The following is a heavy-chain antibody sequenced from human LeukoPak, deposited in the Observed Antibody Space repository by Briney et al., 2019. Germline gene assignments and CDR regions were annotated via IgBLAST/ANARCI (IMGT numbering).Heavy chain of an antibody. D-gene: IGHD5-12*01. CDR3: ARNRGYSDYDHIFDY. J-gene: IGHJ4*02. Sequence: VASVKVSCKASGYTFTDYYMHWVRPAPGQGLEWMGWINPYSGGTNYVQKFQGRVTMTRDTSISTAYMELRRLRFDDTAVYYCARNRGYSDYDHIFDYWGQGTLVTVSS. V-gene: IGHV1-2*02. CDR1: GYTFTDYY. CDR2: INPYSGGT.